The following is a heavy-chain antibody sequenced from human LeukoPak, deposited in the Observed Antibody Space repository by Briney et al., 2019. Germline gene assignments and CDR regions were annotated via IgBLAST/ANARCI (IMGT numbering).Heavy chain of an antibody. Sequence: SETLSLTCTVPGCSISSHYWSWIRQPPGKGLEWIGYIYYSGSTNYNPSLKSRGTISVDTSKKQFSLKLSSVTAAVTAVCYCARVLHYYDTSGYRYYFDYWGQGTLVTVSS. J-gene: IGHJ4*02. V-gene: IGHV4-59*11. CDR2: IYYSGST. CDR1: GCSISSHY. CDR3: ARVLHYYDTSGYRYYFDY. D-gene: IGHD3-22*01.